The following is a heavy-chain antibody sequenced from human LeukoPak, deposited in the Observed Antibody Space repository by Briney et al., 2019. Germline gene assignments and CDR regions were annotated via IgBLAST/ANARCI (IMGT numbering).Heavy chain of an antibody. CDR2: INPNSGDT. D-gene: IGHD2-2*01. CDR3: ARGSIVVVPAASVFDP. CDR1: GYTLTGYY. Sequence: LEASVKVYCKASGYTLTGYYLHWVRQAPRQGLEWMGWINPNSGDTNFAQKFQGRVTMTRDTSINTAYMELSRLRSDDTAVYYYARGSIVVVPAASVFDPWGQGTLVTVSS. J-gene: IGHJ5*02. V-gene: IGHV1-2*03.